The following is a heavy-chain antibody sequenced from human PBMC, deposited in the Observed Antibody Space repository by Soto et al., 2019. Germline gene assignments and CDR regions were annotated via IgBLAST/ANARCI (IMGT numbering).Heavy chain of an antibody. J-gene: IGHJ6*02. V-gene: IGHV1-3*01. CDR2: INAGNGNT. CDR3: ATQYCSSTSCYGYYYYGMDV. CDR1: GYTFTSYA. D-gene: IGHD2-2*01. Sequence: QVQLVQSGAEVKKPGASVKVSCKASGYTFTSYAMHWVRQAPGQRLEWMGWINAGNGNTKYSQKFQGRVTITRDTPASTAYMELSSLRSEDTAVYYCATQYCSSTSCYGYYYYGMDVWGQGTTVTVSS.